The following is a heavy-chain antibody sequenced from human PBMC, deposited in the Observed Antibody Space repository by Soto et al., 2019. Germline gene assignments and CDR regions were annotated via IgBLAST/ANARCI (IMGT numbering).Heavy chain of an antibody. D-gene: IGHD6-25*01. CDR3: ASGPGF. V-gene: IGHV4-30-2*01. CDR1: GGSIGSRGHP. CDR2: IYHSGIT. Sequence: SQPLSLTCAVSGGSIGSRGHPWIWIRKPPGKGLACIGYIYHSGITYYNPSLKSRVTISVDRSKNQFSLKLSSVTAVDTAGYYCASGPGFWGQGILVTVSS. J-gene: IGHJ4*01.